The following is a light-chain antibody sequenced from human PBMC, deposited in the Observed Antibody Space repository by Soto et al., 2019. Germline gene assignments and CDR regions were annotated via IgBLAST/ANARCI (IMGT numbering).Light chain of an antibody. CDR3: QSYDSSLSVSYV. V-gene: IGLV1-40*01. Sequence: QSALTQPRSVSGSPGQSVTISCTGGSSNIGAGYDVHWYQQRPGTAPKLLIYGNKNRPSGVPDRFSGSKSGTSASLAITGLQAEDEADYYCQSYDSSLSVSYVFGTGTKVTVL. CDR1: SSNIGAGYD. CDR2: GNK. J-gene: IGLJ1*01.